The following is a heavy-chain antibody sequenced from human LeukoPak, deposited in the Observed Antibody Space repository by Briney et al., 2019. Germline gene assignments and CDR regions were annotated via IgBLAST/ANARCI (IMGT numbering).Heavy chain of an antibody. CDR3: ARVRNYDILTGYLPGMDV. CDR1: GYTFTCYG. J-gene: IGHJ6*02. CDR2: ISPYNGNT. D-gene: IGHD3-9*01. Sequence: GASVKVSCKASGYTFTCYGISWVRQAPGQGLEWMGWISPYNGNTNYAQNLQGRVTMTTDTSTSTAYMEMRTLRSDDTAVYYCARVRNYDILTGYLPGMDVWGQGTTVTVSS. V-gene: IGHV1-18*01.